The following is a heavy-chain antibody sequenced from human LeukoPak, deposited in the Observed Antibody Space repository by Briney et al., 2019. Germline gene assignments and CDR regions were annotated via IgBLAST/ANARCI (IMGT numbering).Heavy chain of an antibody. D-gene: IGHD3-10*01. CDR3: ARSGPHPSFYYYYGMDV. Sequence: SVKVSCKASGGTFSSYAISWVRQAPGQGLEWMGGIIPIFGTANYAQKFQGRVTITADESTSTAYMELSSLRSEDTAVYYCARSGPHPSFYYYYGMDVWGQGTTVTVPS. CDR2: IIPIFGTA. CDR1: GGTFSSYA. J-gene: IGHJ6*02. V-gene: IGHV1-69*13.